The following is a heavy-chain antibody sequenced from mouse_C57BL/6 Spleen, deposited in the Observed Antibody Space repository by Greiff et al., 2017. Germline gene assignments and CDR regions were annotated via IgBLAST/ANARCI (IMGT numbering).Heavy chain of an antibody. D-gene: IGHD2-4*01. V-gene: IGHV1-80*01. J-gene: IGHJ3*01. CDR1: GYAFSSYW. Sequence: VQRVESGAELVKPGASVKISCKASGYAFSSYWMNWVKQRPGKGLEWIGQIYPGDGDTNYNGKFKGKATLTADKSSSTAYMQLSSLTSEDSAVYFCANYYDYERGFAYWGQGTLVTVSA. CDR3: ANYYDYERGFAY. CDR2: IYPGDGDT.